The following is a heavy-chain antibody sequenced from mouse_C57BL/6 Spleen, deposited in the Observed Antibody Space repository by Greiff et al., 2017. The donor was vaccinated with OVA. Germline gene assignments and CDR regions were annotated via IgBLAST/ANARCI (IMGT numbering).Heavy chain of an antibody. D-gene: IGHD1-1*01. CDR1: GYTFTSYW. V-gene: IGHV1-53*01. CDR3: ARSDPYYYDGSSLWYFDV. Sequence: QVQLQQPGTELVKPGASVKLSCKASGYTFTSYWMHWVKQRPGQGLEWIGNINPSNGGTNYNEKFKSKATLTVDKSSSTAYMQLSSLTSEDSAVYYCARSDPYYYDGSSLWYFDVWGTGTTVTVSS. CDR2: INPSNGGT. J-gene: IGHJ1*03.